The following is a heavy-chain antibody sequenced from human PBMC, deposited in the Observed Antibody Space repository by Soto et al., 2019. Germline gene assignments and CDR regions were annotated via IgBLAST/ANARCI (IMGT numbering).Heavy chain of an antibody. CDR1: GFIFSTYT. CDR3: ARDSPLPF. Sequence: GGSLRLSCAASGFIFSTYTMNWVRQAPGKGLEWVSSITSSSYIYYADSVKGRFTISRDNAKNSLYLQMNSLRADDTAVYYCARDSPLPFWGQGTLVTVSS. J-gene: IGHJ4*02. CDR2: ITSSSYI. V-gene: IGHV3-21*01.